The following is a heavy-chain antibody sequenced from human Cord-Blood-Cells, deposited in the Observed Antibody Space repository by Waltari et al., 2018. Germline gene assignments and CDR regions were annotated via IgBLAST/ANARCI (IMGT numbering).Heavy chain of an antibody. CDR3: ARHIRFLEWLGMNFDY. CDR2: IYYSGST. V-gene: IGHV4-39*01. Sequence: QLQLQESGPGLVKPSATLSLTCTVLGGSISSRSYYWGWIRQPPGKGLEWIGSIYYSGSTYYNPSLKSRVTISVDTSKNQFSLKLSSVTAADTAVYYCARHIRFLEWLGMNFDYWGQGTLVTVSS. J-gene: IGHJ4*02. CDR1: GGSISSRSYY. D-gene: IGHD3-3*01.